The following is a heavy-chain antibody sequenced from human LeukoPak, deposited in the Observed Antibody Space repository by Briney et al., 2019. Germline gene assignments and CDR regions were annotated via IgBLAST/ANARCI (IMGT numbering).Heavy chain of an antibody. CDR3: ARLYSGSGVRDY. Sequence: SETLSLTCTVSGGSISSYYWSWIRQPPGKGLEWIGYIYYSGSTNYNPSLKSRVTISVDTSKNQFSLKLSSVTAADTAVYYCARLYSGSGVRDYWGQGTLVTVSS. CDR2: IYYSGST. J-gene: IGHJ4*02. V-gene: IGHV4-59*01. D-gene: IGHD1-26*01. CDR1: GGSISSYY.